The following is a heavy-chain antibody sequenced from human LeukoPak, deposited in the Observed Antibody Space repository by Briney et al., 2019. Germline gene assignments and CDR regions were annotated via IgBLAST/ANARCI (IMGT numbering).Heavy chain of an antibody. CDR2: ISAGGDFV. V-gene: IGHV3-21*01. Sequence: GGSLRLSCAASGFPFSAHSLNWVRQAPGKGLEWVSSISAGGDFVYYGDSVKGRFTMSRDNAKNSLHLQMNSLTAEDTAVYYCVRDKYDRSNYAHFDSWGQGTLVTVSS. J-gene: IGHJ4*02. CDR1: GFPFSAHS. D-gene: IGHD3-22*01. CDR3: VRDKYDRSNYAHFDS.